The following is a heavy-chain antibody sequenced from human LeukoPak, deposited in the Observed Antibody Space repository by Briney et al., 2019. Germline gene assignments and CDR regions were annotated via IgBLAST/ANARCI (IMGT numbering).Heavy chain of an antibody. J-gene: IGHJ3*02. Sequence: GASVKVSCKASGYTFNGYYMHWVRQAPGQGLEWMGQINPNSGGTNYAQKFQGRVTMTRDTSISTAYMELSRLRSDDTAVYYCARSRLGYCSGGSCYSGAIWGQGTMVTVSS. V-gene: IGHV1-2*06. D-gene: IGHD2-15*01. CDR2: INPNSGGT. CDR3: ARSRLGYCSGGSCYSGAI. CDR1: GYTFNGYY.